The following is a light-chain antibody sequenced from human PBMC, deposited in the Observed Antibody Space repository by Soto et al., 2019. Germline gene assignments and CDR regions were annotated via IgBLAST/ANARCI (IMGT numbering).Light chain of an antibody. CDR2: DVT. V-gene: IGLV2-14*01. Sequence: QSALTQPASVSGSPGQSITIYCTGTSSDIGVYDFVSWYQQHPGRAPKLLIYDVTNRPSGISDRFSGSKSGNTASLTISGLQPEDEADYYCSSYTTSTTRVFGGGTKLTVL. J-gene: IGLJ3*02. CDR3: SSYTTSTTRV. CDR1: SSDIGVYDF.